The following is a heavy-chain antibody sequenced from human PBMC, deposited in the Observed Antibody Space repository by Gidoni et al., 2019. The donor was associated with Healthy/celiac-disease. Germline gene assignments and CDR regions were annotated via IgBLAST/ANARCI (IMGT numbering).Heavy chain of an antibody. CDR1: GFAFSRYA. CDR3: APDRGTTMVRGVYDY. Sequence: EVQLLESGGGLVQPGGSLRLPCAAPGFAFSRYAMSWVCQAPGKGLEWVSASGGSGCSTYYADSVKGRFTSSRDNSKNTLYLQMNSLRAEDTAVYYCAPDRGTTMVRGVYDYWGQGTLVTVSS. CDR2: SGGSGCST. V-gene: IGHV3-23*01. D-gene: IGHD3-10*01. J-gene: IGHJ4*02.